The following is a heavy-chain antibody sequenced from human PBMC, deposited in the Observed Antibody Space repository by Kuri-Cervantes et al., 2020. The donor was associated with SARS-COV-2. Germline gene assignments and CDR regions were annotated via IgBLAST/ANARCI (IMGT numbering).Heavy chain of an antibody. Sequence: GESLKISCAASGFTFSSYGMHWVRQAPGKGLEWFSAISGSGGSTYYADSVKGRFTISRDNSKNTLYLQMNSLRAEDTAVYYCAKVPSYYDSSGYLVDYWGQGTLVTVSS. D-gene: IGHD3-22*01. CDR1: GFTFSSYG. CDR3: AKVPSYYDSSGYLVDY. J-gene: IGHJ4*02. V-gene: IGHV3-23*01. CDR2: ISGSGGST.